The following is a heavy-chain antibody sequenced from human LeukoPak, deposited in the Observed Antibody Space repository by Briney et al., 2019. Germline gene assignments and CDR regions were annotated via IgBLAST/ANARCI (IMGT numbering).Heavy chain of an antibody. Sequence: RASVKVSCKASGGTFSSYAISWVRQAPGQGLEWMGGIITIFGTANYAQKFQGRVTITADESTSTAYMELSSLRSEDTAVYYCASGYSSSWYDYYYYYMDVWGKGTTVTVSS. CDR2: IITIFGTA. D-gene: IGHD6-13*01. CDR1: GGTFSSYA. CDR3: ASGYSSSWYDYYYYYMDV. V-gene: IGHV1-69*01. J-gene: IGHJ6*03.